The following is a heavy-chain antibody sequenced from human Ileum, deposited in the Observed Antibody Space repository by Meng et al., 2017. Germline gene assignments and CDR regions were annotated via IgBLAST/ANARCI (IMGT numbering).Heavy chain of an antibody. V-gene: IGHV3-7*01. Sequence: QMVESGGGLVQAGGSLGLPFAAPGFELRSHWRSWVRQAPGKGLEWVAHINPDGSGEYYLDSVKGRFTISRDNAKNSLYLQMNSLRDEDTAVYFCARDSNWSLGSWGQGTLVTVSS. CDR1: GFELRSHW. CDR3: ARDSNWSLGS. J-gene: IGHJ5*02. D-gene: IGHD5-24*01. CDR2: INPDGSGE.